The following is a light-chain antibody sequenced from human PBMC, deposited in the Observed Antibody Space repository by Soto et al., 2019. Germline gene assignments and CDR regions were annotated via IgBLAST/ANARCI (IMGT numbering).Light chain of an antibody. V-gene: IGKV1-27*01. J-gene: IGKJ5*01. CDR2: AAS. CDR1: QGISNY. Sequence: DVQVTQSASALSASVGDRVTITCRASQGISNYLAWYQQKPGKVPKLLIYAASTLQSGVPSRFSGSGSGTDFTLTISSLQPEDVATYYCQKYNSAPLTFGQGTRLEIK. CDR3: QKYNSAPLT.